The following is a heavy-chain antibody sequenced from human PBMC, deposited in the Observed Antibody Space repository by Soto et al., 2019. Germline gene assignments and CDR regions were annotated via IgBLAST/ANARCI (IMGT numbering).Heavy chain of an antibody. Sequence: ASVKVSCKPSGYAFTSYGITWVRQAPGQGLEWMGWISAYNGNTNYAQKFQGRVTMTTDTSTSTAYMELRSLGSDDTAVYYCASGWFGEFVYQFDYWGQGTLVTVSS. CDR2: ISAYNGNT. J-gene: IGHJ4*02. D-gene: IGHD3-10*01. CDR3: ASGWFGEFVYQFDY. CDR1: GYAFTSYG. V-gene: IGHV1-18*01.